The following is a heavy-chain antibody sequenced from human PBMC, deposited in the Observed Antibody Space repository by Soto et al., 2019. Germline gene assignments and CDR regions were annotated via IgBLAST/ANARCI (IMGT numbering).Heavy chain of an antibody. CDR1: GGTFSSYA. D-gene: IGHD3-10*01. CDR3: ARDYGSGSYCGY. Sequence: ASVKVSCKASGGTFSSYAISWVRQAPGQGLEWMGGIIPIFGTANYAQKFQGRVTITADESTSTAYMELSSLRSEDTAVYYCARDYGSGSYCGYWGQGTLITVSS. V-gene: IGHV1-69*13. J-gene: IGHJ4*02. CDR2: IIPIFGTA.